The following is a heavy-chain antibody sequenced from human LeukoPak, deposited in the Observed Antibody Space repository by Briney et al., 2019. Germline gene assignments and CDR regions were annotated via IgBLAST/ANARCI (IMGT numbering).Heavy chain of an antibody. D-gene: IGHD4-17*01. CDR2: ISYDGSNK. J-gene: IGHJ4*02. Sequence: GGSLRLSCAASGFTFSSYAMHWVRQAPGKGLEWVAVISYDGSNKYYADSVKGRFTISRDNSKNTLYLQMNSLRAEDTTVYYCARETGSAVGSTDFDYWGQGTLVTVSS. V-gene: IGHV3-30-3*01. CDR3: ARETGSAVGSTDFDY. CDR1: GFTFSSYA.